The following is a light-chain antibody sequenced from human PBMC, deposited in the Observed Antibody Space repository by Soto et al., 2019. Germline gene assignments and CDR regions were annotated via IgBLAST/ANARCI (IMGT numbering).Light chain of an antibody. J-gene: IGKJ1*01. CDR1: QSISSW. Sequence: DIQMTQSPSTLSASVGDRVTIICRASQSISSWLARYQQKPGKAPKLLIYKASSLESGVPSRFSGSGSGTEFTLTISSLQPDDFATYYCQQYNSYWTFGQGTKVDIK. CDR2: KAS. CDR3: QQYNSYWT. V-gene: IGKV1-5*03.